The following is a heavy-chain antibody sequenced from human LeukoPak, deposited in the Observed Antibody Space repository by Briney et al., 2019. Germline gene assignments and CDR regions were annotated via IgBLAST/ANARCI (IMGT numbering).Heavy chain of an antibody. D-gene: IGHD3-16*02. V-gene: IGHV4-59*01. J-gene: IGHJ4*02. Sequence: PSETLSLTCTVSGGSISSYYWSWIRQPPGKGLEWIGYIYYSGSTNYNPSLKSRVTISVDTSKNQFSLKLSSVTAGDTAVYYCARYSLYDYVWGSHRQTFAFDYWGQGTQVTVSS. CDR1: GGSISSYY. CDR2: IYYSGST. CDR3: ARYSLYDYVWGSHRQTFAFDY.